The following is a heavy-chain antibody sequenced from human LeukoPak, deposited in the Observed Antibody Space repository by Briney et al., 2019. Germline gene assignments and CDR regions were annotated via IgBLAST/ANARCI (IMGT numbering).Heavy chain of an antibody. V-gene: IGHV1-8*02. CDR3: ARAAGIAVAGDFDY. D-gene: IGHD6-19*01. CDR2: MNPNSGNT. CDR1: GYTFTSYD. Sequence: ASVKVSCKASGYTFTSYDVNWVRQATGQGLEWMGWMNPNSGNTGYAQKLQGRVTMTTDTSTSTAYMELRSLRSDDTAVYYCARAAGIAVAGDFDYWGQGTLVTVSS. J-gene: IGHJ4*02.